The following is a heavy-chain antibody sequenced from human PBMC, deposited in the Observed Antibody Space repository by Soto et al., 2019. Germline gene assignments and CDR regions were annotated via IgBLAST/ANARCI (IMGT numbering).Heavy chain of an antibody. D-gene: IGHD3-3*01. CDR3: ARVASYDFWSGYCGMDV. CDR2: MNPNSGNT. Sequence: ASVQVSCQASGGTFSSYAINWVRQATGQGLEWMGWMNPNSGNTGYAQKFQGRVTMTRNTSISTAYMELSSLRSEDTAVYYCARVASYDFWSGYCGMDVWGQGTTVTVSS. J-gene: IGHJ6*02. CDR1: GGTFSSYA. V-gene: IGHV1-8*02.